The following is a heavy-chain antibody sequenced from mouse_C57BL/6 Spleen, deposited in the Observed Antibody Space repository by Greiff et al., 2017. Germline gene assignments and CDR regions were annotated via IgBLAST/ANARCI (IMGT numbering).Heavy chain of an antibody. CDR2: IDPSDSYT. Sequence: VQLQQPGAELVMPGASVKLSCKASGYTFTSYWMHWVKQRPGQGLEWIGEIDPSDSYTNYNQKFKGNATLTVDKSSSTAYMQLSSLTSEDSAVYYCARKLGPGDYAMDYWGQGTSVTVSS. J-gene: IGHJ4*01. CDR1: GYTFTSYW. CDR3: ARKLGPGDYAMDY. D-gene: IGHD4-1*01. V-gene: IGHV1-69*01.